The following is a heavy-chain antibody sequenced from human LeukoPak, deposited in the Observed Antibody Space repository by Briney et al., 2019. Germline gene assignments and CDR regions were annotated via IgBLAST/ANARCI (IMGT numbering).Heavy chain of an antibody. V-gene: IGHV4-59*01. J-gene: IGHJ4*02. CDR3: ARAGQWELRPDY. D-gene: IGHD1-26*01. CDR1: GGSISSYY. Sequence: SETLSLTCTVSGGSISSYYWSWIRQPPGKGLEWIGYIYYSGSTNYNPSLKSRVTISVDTSKNQFSLKLSSVTAADTAVYYCARAGQWELRPDYWGQGTLVTVSP. CDR2: IYYSGST.